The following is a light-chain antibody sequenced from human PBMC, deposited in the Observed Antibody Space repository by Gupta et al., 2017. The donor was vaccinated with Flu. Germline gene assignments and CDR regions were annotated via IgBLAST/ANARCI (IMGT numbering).Light chain of an antibody. Sequence: EIVLTQSPATLSVSPGERATLSCRASQSVSNNLACYQQKPGQAPRHLIYDAATRATGIAARFSGSGSGTEFSLTISSRQSEDCAVYYCQQYHNWPPRTFGGGTKVEIK. CDR3: QQYHNWPPRT. CDR1: QSVSNN. J-gene: IGKJ4*01. V-gene: IGKV3-15*01. CDR2: DAA.